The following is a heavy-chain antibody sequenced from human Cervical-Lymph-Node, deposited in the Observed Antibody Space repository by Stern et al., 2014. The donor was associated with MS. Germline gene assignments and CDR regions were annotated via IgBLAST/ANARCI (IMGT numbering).Heavy chain of an antibody. Sequence: QVQLQESGPGLVKPSQTLSLTCTVSGGSISSTGYYWSWIRQHPGKGLEWIGYIHYSGSTYYKPSLKSRGPISVDTSKKQFSMQLPSVTAADMALYYCARSDRLWGSFDYWGQGSLVTVSS. CDR2: IHYSGST. V-gene: IGHV4-31*03. CDR3: ARSDRLWGSFDY. D-gene: IGHD3-16*01. J-gene: IGHJ4*02. CDR1: GGSISSTGYY.